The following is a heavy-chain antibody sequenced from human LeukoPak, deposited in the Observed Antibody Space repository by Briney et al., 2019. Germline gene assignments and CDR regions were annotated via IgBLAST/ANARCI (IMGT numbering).Heavy chain of an antibody. J-gene: IGHJ4*02. CDR3: AKDPPSSWTFDH. D-gene: IGHD3/OR15-3a*01. CDR1: GFTLTSSA. V-gene: IGHV3-30*18. CDR2: ISSRGNEI. Sequence: GGSLRLSCAASGFTLTSSAMHWVRQAPGKGLEWVALISSRGNEIVHTNSVKGRFTISRDTSKNTLYLQMNDLRVDDTAVYYCAKDPPSSWTFDHWGQGILVTVSS.